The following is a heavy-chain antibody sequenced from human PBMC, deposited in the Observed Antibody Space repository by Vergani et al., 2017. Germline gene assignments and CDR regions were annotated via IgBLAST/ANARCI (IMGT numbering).Heavy chain of an antibody. CDR3: AREAVTTGGWFDP. D-gene: IGHD4-17*01. CDR1: GGSISSGSYY. J-gene: IGHJ5*02. Sequence: QVQLQESGPGLVKPSQTLSLTCTVSGGSISSGSYYWSWIRQPAGKGLEWIGRSYTSGSTNYNPSLKSRVTISVDTSKNQFSLKLSSVTAADTDVYYCAREAVTTGGWFDPWGQGTLVTVSS. CDR2: SYTSGST. V-gene: IGHV4-61*02.